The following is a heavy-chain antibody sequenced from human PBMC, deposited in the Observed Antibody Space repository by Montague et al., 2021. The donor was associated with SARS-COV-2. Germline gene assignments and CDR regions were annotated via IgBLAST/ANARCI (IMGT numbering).Heavy chain of an antibody. CDR1: GGTVRDYY. D-gene: IGHD1-1*01. CDR3: ARHSVSEDGTFFRSYFDP. V-gene: IGHV4-59*08. J-gene: IGHJ5*02. Sequence: SETLSLTCTVSGGTVRDYYWNWIRQTPGKGLEWIGYIFYNGYTKYNPSLESRVTLSVDTPGNQFFLSLRSVTASDTATYVCARHSVSEDGTFFRSYFDPWGQGAQVIVSS. CDR2: IFYNGYT.